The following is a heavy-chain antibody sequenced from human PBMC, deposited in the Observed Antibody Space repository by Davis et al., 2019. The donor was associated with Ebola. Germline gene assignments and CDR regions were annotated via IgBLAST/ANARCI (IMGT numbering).Heavy chain of an antibody. D-gene: IGHD1-26*01. V-gene: IGHV4-4*02. CDR2: IYHSGST. Sequence: MPSETLSLTCAVSGGSISSSNWWRWVRQPPGKGLEWIGEIYHSGSTNYNPSLKSRVTISVDKSKNQFSLKLSSVTAADTAVYYCARAVWGKGYYYGMDVWGQGTTVTVSS. CDR1: GGSISSSNW. J-gene: IGHJ6*02. CDR3: ARAVWGKGYYYGMDV.